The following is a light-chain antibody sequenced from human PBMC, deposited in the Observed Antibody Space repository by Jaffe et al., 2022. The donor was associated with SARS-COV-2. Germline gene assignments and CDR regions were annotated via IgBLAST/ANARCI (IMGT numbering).Light chain of an antibody. Sequence: EMVMTQSPATLSVSPGERATLSCRASQSIRSNLAWYQQKPGQAPRLLMYGASTRATGIPVRFSGSGFGTEFTLAISSLQSEDFAVYYCQQYNNGWTFGQGTKVEIK. CDR3: QQYNNGWT. V-gene: IGKV3-15*01. CDR2: GAS. CDR1: QSIRSN. J-gene: IGKJ1*01.